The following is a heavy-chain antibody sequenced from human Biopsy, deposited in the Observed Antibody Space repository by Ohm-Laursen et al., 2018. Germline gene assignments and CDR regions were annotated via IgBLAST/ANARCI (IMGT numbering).Heavy chain of an antibody. CDR2: IIAVSGLV. CDR3: ATPFQYYDSWGGYPPFDH. V-gene: IGHV1-69*17. J-gene: IGHJ4*02. Sequence: GSSVKVSCKASGGTFSNYAISWVRQAPGEGLEWMGGIIAVSGLVNYAPKFQGRVNITADKSTTTAYMELSNLKSEDTAVYYCATPFQYYDSWGGYPPFDHWGQGTLVTVSS. CDR1: GGTFSNYA. D-gene: IGHD3-3*01.